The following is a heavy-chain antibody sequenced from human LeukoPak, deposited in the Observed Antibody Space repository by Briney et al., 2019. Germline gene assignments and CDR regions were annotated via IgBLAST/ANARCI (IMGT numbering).Heavy chain of an antibody. D-gene: IGHD6-19*01. Sequence: GGSLRLSCAASGFTFSSYSMNWVRQAPGKGLEWVSYISSSGSTKYYADSVKGRFTISRDNAKNSLNLQMNSLRAEDTAVYYCARDGYSSGWYRFRGWFDPWGQGTLVTVSS. V-gene: IGHV3-48*04. J-gene: IGHJ5*02. CDR2: ISSSGSTK. CDR3: ARDGYSSGWYRFRGWFDP. CDR1: GFTFSSYS.